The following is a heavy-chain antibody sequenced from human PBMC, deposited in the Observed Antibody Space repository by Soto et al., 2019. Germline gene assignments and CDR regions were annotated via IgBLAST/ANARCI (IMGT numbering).Heavy chain of an antibody. CDR1: GYTFTGYY. D-gene: IGHD2-2*01. J-gene: IGHJ2*01. CDR2: INPNSGGT. V-gene: IGHV1-2*02. CDR3: ASSIVVVPAAIFRVDWYFDL. Sequence: QVQLVQSGAEVKKPGASVKVSCKASGYTFTGYYMHWVRQAPGQGLEWMGWINPNSGGTNYAQKFQGRVTMTRDTSISTAYMELSRLRSDDTAAYYCASSIVVVPAAIFRVDWYFDLWGRGTLVTVSS.